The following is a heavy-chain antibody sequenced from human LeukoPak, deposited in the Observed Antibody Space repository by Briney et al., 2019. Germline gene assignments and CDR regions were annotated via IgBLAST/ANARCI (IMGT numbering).Heavy chain of an antibody. CDR2: IYPNSGAT. CDR3: GTLLSNGPFDY. CDR1: GYTFTGYY. V-gene: IGHV1-2*02. J-gene: IGHJ4*02. Sequence: ASVKVSCKASGYTFTGYYMHWVRQAPGQGLEWMAWIYPNSGATKYAQKFQGRVTMTRDTSISTAYMELSGLRSDDTAVYYCGTLLSNGPFDYWGQGSLVTVSS.